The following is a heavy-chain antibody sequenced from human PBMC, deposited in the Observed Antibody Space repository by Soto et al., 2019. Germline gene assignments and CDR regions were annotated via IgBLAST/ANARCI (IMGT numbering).Heavy chain of an antibody. CDR1: GGSVSGSF. J-gene: IGHJ4*02. V-gene: IGHV4-34*01. CDR3: ARRYCSDSYCSYFDY. D-gene: IGHD2-15*01. CDR2: INHSGTT. Sequence: SETLSLTCAVYGGSVSGSFWSWTRQPPGKGLEWIGEINHSGTTSYSPSLESRVTTSIDTSKNQFSLRMSSVTAADTAIYYCARRYCSDSYCSYFDYWGRGTLVTVS.